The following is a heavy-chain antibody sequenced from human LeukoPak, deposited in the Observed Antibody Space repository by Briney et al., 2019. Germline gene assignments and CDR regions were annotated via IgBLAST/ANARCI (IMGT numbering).Heavy chain of an antibody. D-gene: IGHD1-14*01. CDR3: ARGRTLGGMDV. V-gene: IGHV3-48*04. Sequence: GFLRLSCAGFGFNFRRFCMDWVRQGPGKGAEWVSYISSSSSTIYYADSVKGRFTISRDNAKNSLYLQMNSLRAEDTAVYYCARGRTLGGMDVWGQGTTVTVSS. J-gene: IGHJ6*02. CDR1: GFNFRRFC. CDR2: ISSSSSTI.